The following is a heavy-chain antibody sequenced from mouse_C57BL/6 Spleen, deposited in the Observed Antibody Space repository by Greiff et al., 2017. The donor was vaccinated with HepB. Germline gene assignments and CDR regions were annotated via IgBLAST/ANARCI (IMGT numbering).Heavy chain of an antibody. Sequence: VQLQQSGPELVKPGASVKIPCKASGYTFTDYNMDWVKQSHGKSLEWIGDINPNNGVTIYNQKFKGKATLTVDKSSSTAYMELRSLTSEDTAVYYCARRRYYGSSFAMDYWGQGTSVTVSS. CDR2: INPNNGVT. V-gene: IGHV1-18*01. J-gene: IGHJ4*01. CDR3: ARRRYYGSSFAMDY. D-gene: IGHD1-1*01. CDR1: GYTFTDYN.